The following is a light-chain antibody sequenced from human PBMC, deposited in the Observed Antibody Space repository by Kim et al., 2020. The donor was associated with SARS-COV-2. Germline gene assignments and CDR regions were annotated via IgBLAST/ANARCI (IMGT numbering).Light chain of an antibody. CDR3: QAWDSSTHVV. CDR2: QDS. J-gene: IGLJ2*01. V-gene: IGLV3-1*01. CDR1: KLGDKY. Sequence: VAPGQTASITCSGDKLGDKYACWYQQKPGQSPVLVIYQDSKRPSGIPERFSGSNSGNTATLTISGTQAMDEADYYCQAWDSSTHVVFGGGTQLTVL.